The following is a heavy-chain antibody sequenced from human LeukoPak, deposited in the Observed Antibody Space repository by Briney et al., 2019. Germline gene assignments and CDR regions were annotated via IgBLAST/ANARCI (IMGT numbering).Heavy chain of an antibody. J-gene: IGHJ5*02. D-gene: IGHD5-18*01. CDR3: ARGREERGYSYVATGWFDP. CDR1: GGSFSGYY. CDR2: INHSGST. Sequence: SETLSLTCAVYGGSFSGYYWSWIRQPPGKGLEWIGEINHSGSTNYNPSLKSRVTISVDTSKNQFSLKLSSVTAADTAVYYCARGREERGYSYVATGWFDPWGQGTLVTVSS. V-gene: IGHV4-34*01.